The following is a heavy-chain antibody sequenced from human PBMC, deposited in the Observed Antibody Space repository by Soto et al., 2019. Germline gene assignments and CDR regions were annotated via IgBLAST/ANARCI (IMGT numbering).Heavy chain of an antibody. V-gene: IGHV4-39*01. J-gene: IGHJ6*02. CDR3: ARHGDYSNPHTTVYYYGVDV. CDR1: GGSISSSSYY. CDR2: IYYSGST. Sequence: SETLSLTCTVSGGSISSSSYYWGWIRQPPGKGLEWIGSIYYSGSTYYNPSLKSRVTISVDTSKNQFSLKLSSVTAADTAVYYCARHGDYSNPHTTVYYYGVDVWGQGTTVTVSS. D-gene: IGHD4-4*01.